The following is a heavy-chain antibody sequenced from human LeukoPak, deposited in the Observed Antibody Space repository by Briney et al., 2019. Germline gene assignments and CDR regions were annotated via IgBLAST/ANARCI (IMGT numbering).Heavy chain of an antibody. CDR1: GFTFSSYW. CDR3: ARGDGYNFFQH. CDR2: LYLAGNT. V-gene: IGHV3-53*01. Sequence: GGSLRLSCAASGFTFSSYWMHWVRHAPGKGLEWVSALYLAGNTYYADSVRGRFTISRDNSKNTLYLQVNNLRVEDTAIYYCARGDGYNFFQHWGQGTLVAVSS. D-gene: IGHD5-24*01. J-gene: IGHJ1*01.